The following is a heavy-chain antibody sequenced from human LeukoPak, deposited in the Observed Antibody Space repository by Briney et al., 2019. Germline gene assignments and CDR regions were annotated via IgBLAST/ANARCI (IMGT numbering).Heavy chain of an antibody. V-gene: IGHV4-31*03. D-gene: IGHD4-17*01. Sequence: PSQTLSLTCTVSGASISSGGHYWNWIRQHPGKGLEWIGYIYYSGSTYGNPSLKSRVTISVDTSKNQFSLKLSSVTAADTAVYYCARGLSNDYGDYESLGYFDYWGQGTLVTVSS. CDR3: ARGLSNDYGDYESLGYFDY. J-gene: IGHJ4*02. CDR2: IYYSGST. CDR1: GASISSGGHY.